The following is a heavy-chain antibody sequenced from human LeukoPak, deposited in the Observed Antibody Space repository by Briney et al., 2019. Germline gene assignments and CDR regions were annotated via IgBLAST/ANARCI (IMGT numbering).Heavy chain of an antibody. CDR2: IYYSGST. Sequence: SQTLSLTCTVSGGSVSSGDYCWNWIRQPPGKGLEWIGYIYYSGSTYYNPSLKSRVTMSVDTSKNQFSLKLSSVTAADTAVYYCARDSSGYQPDYWGQGTLVTVSS. D-gene: IGHD3-22*01. V-gene: IGHV4-30-4*01. CDR1: GGSVSSGDYC. CDR3: ARDSSGYQPDY. J-gene: IGHJ4*02.